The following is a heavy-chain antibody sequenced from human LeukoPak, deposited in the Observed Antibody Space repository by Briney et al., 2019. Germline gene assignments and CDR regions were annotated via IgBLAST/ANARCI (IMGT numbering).Heavy chain of an antibody. V-gene: IGHV1-69*13. D-gene: IGHD3-3*01. J-gene: IGHJ6*03. CDR1: GGTFSSYA. CDR3: ARCLNFWSGYPTVYYYYMDV. Sequence: EASVKVSCKASGGTFSSYAISWVRQAPGQGLEWMGGIIPIFGTANYAQKFQGRVTITADESTSTAYMELSSLRSEDTAVYYCARCLNFWSGYPTVYYYYMDVWGKGTTVTVSS. CDR2: IIPIFGTA.